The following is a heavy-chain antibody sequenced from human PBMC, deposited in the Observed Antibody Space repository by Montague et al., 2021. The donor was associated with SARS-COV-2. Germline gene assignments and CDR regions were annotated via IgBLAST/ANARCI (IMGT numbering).Heavy chain of an antibody. Sequence: SHTLSLTCAVHGTSFSGYYWNWIRQHPGKGLEWIGEINHGGSTKYSPSLKSRLTISADTSKNQFSLKLTSVAAADTAVYYCARLRDGVVPSPILGVGPYYSYYYMDVWGRGTTVTVSS. CDR3: ARLRDGVVPSPILGVGPYYSYYYMDV. CDR2: INHGGST. D-gene: IGHD3-10*01. CDR1: GTSFSGYY. V-gene: IGHV4-34*01. J-gene: IGHJ6*03.